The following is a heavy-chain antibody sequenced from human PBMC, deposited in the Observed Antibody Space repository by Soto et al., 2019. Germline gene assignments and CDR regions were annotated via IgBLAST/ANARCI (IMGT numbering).Heavy chain of an antibody. V-gene: IGHV4-30-4*01. CDR3: ARDTASKDYNSNSYYPHFDS. J-gene: IGHJ5*01. CDR1: GGSINTDYY. CDR2: IYYTGGT. Sequence: SETLSLTCAVSGGSINTDYYRSWIRQPPGKGLEWIGHIYYTGGTFYSPSLKSRLALSVDTSKSQFSLRLSSVTAADTAVYYCARDTASKDYNSNSYYPHFDSWGQGALVTVSS. D-gene: IGHD3-22*01.